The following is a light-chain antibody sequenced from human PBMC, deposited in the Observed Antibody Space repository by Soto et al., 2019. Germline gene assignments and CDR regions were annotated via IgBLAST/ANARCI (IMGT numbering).Light chain of an antibody. V-gene: IGKV3D-15*01. CDR1: QSVSSTY. J-gene: IGKJ3*01. CDR3: QQYNNWPPLFT. CDR2: GAS. Sequence: EIVLTQSPGTLSLSPGERATLSCGASQSVSSTYLAWYQQKPGQAPRLLIYGASSRATGIPARFSGSGSGTEFTLTISSLQSEDFAVYYCQQYNNWPPLFTFGPGTKVDIK.